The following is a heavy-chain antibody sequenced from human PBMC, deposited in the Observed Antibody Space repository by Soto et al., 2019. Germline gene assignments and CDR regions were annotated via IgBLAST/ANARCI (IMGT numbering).Heavy chain of an antibody. CDR3: AKGRSGSPRYYFDY. D-gene: IGHD7-27*01. Sequence: HPGGSLRLSCAASGFTFSGYAMIWVRQAPGKGLEWVSAISGSGGGTYYADSVKGRFTISRDNSKNTLYLQMNSLRAEDTAVYYCAKGRSGSPRYYFDYWGQGTLVTVSS. CDR1: GFTFSGYA. V-gene: IGHV3-23*01. CDR2: ISGSGGGT. J-gene: IGHJ4*02.